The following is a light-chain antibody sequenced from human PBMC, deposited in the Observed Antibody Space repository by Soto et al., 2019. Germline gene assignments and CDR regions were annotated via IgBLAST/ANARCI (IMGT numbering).Light chain of an antibody. Sequence: QSALTQPASVSGSPGQSITISCTGTSSDVGGYNYVSWYQQHPGKAPKLMIYDVINRPSGVSNRSSGSKSGNSASLTISGLQAEDEDDYYCSSYTSSSTYVVFGGGTKLTVL. V-gene: IGLV2-14*03. CDR1: SSDVGGYNY. CDR3: SSYTSSSTYVV. CDR2: DVI. J-gene: IGLJ2*01.